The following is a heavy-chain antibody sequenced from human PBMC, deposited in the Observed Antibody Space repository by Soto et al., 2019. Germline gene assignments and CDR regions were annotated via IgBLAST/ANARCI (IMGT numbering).Heavy chain of an antibody. CDR2: ISSNGGST. Sequence: HPGGSLRLSCSASGFTFSSYAMHWVRQAPGKGLEYVSAISSNGGSTYYADSVKGRFTISRDNSKNTLYLQMSSLRAEDTAVYYCVCRGSSSSLRRYSSSWYWFDPWGQGTLVTVSS. CDR1: GFTFSSYA. V-gene: IGHV3-64D*06. CDR3: VCRGSSSSLRRYSSSWYWFDP. J-gene: IGHJ5*02. D-gene: IGHD6-13*01.